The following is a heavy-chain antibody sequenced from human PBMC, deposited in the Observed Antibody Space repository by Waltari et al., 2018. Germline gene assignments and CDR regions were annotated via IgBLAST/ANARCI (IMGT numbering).Heavy chain of an antibody. D-gene: IGHD3-10*01. V-gene: IGHV1-46*01. CDR1: GYTSTSYY. J-gene: IGHJ3*02. CDR2: INPSGGST. CDR3: ARLTYYGSGSPFPDI. Sequence: VQLVPSGAEVKKPGASVKVSCKASGYTSTSYYMPRARPAPGQGLEWMGIINPSGGSTSYAQKFQGRVTMTRDTSTSTVYMELSSLRSEDTAVYYCARLTYYGSGSPFPDIWGQGTMVTVSS.